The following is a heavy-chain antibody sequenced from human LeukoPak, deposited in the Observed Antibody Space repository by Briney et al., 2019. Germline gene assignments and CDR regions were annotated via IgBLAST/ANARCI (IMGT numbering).Heavy chain of an antibody. D-gene: IGHD2-8*01. CDR3: ARRYCTNGVCDYYFDY. CDR2: ISAYNGNT. CDR1: GYTFTSYG. V-gene: IGHV1-18*01. J-gene: IGHJ4*02. Sequence: ASVKVSCKASGYTFTSYGISWVRQAPGQGLEWMGWISAYNGNTNYAQKLQGRVTMTTDTSTSTAYMELRSLRSGDTAVYYCARRYCTNGVCDYYFDYWGQGTLVTVSS.